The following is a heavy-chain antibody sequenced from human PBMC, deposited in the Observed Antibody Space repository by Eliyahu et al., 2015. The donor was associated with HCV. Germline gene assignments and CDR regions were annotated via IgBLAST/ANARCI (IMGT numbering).Heavy chain of an antibody. J-gene: IGHJ6*02. Sequence: QITLKESGPTLVKPTQTLTLTCTFSGFSLSTSGVGVGWIRQPPGKALEWLALIYWDDDRRYSPSLKTRLTITKDTSTNQVVLTMTNVDPVDTATYYCAHAYCTTSSCHPYYYYNMDVWGQGTTVTVSS. V-gene: IGHV2-5*02. CDR1: GFSLSTSGVG. CDR2: IYWDDDR. D-gene: IGHD2-2*01. CDR3: AHAYCTTSSCHPYYYYNMDV.